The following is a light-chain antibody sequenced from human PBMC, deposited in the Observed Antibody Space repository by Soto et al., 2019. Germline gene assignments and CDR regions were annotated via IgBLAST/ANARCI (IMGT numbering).Light chain of an antibody. CDR1: RSVSSRY. J-gene: IGKJ2*01. CDR2: GAS. CDR3: HQYGYSPNT. V-gene: IGKV3-20*01. Sequence: EIVLTQSPGTLSLSPGEGATLSCRASRSVSSRYLAWYQQKPGQAPRLLIYGASSSATGIPDRFSGSGSGTDFNLTNSRLEPEDFAVYHCHQYGYSPNTFGQGTKLEIK.